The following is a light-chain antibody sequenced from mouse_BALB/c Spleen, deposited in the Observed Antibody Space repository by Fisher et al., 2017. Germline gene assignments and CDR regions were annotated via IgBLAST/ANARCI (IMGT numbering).Light chain of an antibody. J-gene: IGKJ4*01. CDR1: SSVSY. V-gene: IGKV4-59*01. Sequence: IVMTQSPAIMSASLGEKVTMSCRASSSVSYMHWYQQKSGTSPKRWIYDTSKLASGVPARFSGSGSGTSYSLTISSMEAEDAATYYCQQWSSNPFTFGSGTKLEIK. CDR2: DTS. CDR3: QQWSSNPFT.